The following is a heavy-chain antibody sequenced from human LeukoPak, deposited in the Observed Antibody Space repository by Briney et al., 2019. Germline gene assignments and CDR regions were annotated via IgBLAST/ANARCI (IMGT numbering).Heavy chain of an antibody. V-gene: IGHV1-24*01. Sequence: GASVKVSCKVSGYTLTELSMHWVRQAPGKGLEWMGGFDPEDGETIYAQKFQGRVTMTEDTSTDTAYMELSSLRSEDTAVYYCATDSPPERLVAALVPAEYFQHWGQGTLVTVSS. CDR1: GYTLTELS. CDR2: FDPEDGET. J-gene: IGHJ1*01. CDR3: ATDSPPERLVAALVPAEYFQH. D-gene: IGHD2-2*01.